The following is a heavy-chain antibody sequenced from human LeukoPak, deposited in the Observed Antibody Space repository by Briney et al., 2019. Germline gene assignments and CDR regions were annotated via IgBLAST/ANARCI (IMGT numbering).Heavy chain of an antibody. J-gene: IGHJ5*02. Sequence: PGGSLRLSCAASGFTFSSYAMSWVRQAPGKGLEWVSAISGSGGSTYYADSVKGRFTISRDNSKNTLYLQMNSLRAEDTAVYYCAKDRHGTRYSSSWYVAWGQGTLVTVSS. D-gene: IGHD6-13*01. CDR2: ISGSGGST. CDR1: GFTFSSYA. V-gene: IGHV3-23*01. CDR3: AKDRHGTRYSSSWYVA.